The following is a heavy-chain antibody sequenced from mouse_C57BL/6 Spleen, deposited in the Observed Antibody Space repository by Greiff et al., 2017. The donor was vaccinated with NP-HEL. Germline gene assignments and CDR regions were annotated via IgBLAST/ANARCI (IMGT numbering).Heavy chain of an antibody. CDR3: ASRGYYGSSYSMDY. Sequence: EVQRVESGGGLVKPGGSLKLSCAASGFTFSSYTMSWVRQTPEKRLEWVATISGGGGNTYYPDSVKGRFTISRDNAKNTLYLQMSSLRSEDTALYYCASRGYYGSSYSMDYWGQGTSVTVSS. D-gene: IGHD1-1*01. CDR1: GFTFSSYT. CDR2: ISGGGGNT. J-gene: IGHJ4*01. V-gene: IGHV5-9*01.